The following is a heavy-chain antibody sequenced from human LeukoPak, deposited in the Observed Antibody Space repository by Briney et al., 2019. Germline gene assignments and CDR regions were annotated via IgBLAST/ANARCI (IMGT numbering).Heavy chain of an antibody. V-gene: IGHV5-51*01. J-gene: IGHJ4*02. CDR2: IYPDDSDT. D-gene: IGHD5-24*01. CDR1: GSSFTHYW. Sequence: GQSLQISCKSSGSSFTHYWIGWVRQLPGKGLEWMGIIYPDDSDTRYNPSFQGLVTISADKSINTAYLQWGSLKASDTAIYYCARTKMSTALTFDYWGQGTLVTVSS. CDR3: ARTKMSTALTFDY.